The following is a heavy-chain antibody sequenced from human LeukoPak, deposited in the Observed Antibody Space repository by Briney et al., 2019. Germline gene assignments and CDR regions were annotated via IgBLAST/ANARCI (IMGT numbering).Heavy chain of an antibody. Sequence: ASVKVSYKVSGYSLTELSMHWVRQAPGKGLEWMGGFDPEDGDTIYAQKFQGRVTMTEDTSTDTAYMELSSLRSEDTAVYYCATTVFGMTTAISYFDYWGQGTLVTVSS. V-gene: IGHV1-24*01. J-gene: IGHJ4*02. CDR1: GYSLTELS. CDR3: ATTVFGMTTAISYFDY. CDR2: FDPEDGDT. D-gene: IGHD4-11*01.